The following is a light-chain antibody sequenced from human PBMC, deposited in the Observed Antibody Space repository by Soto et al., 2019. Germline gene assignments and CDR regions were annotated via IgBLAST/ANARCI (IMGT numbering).Light chain of an antibody. CDR3: YSYAGSKTFVV. Sequence: QSVLTQPASVSGSPGQSITISCTGTSIDVGTYTLVSWYRQYPGKAPKLLLYEVTKLPSGVSNRFSGSKSGNTASLTISGLQAEDEADYFCYSYAGSKTFVVFGGGTKLTVL. CDR2: EVT. CDR1: SIDVGTYTL. J-gene: IGLJ2*01. V-gene: IGLV2-23*02.